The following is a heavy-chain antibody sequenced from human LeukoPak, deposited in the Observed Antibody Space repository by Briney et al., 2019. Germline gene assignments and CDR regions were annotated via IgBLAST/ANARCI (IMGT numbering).Heavy chain of an antibody. CDR2: ISSSSSYI. D-gene: IGHD5-12*01. Sequence: GGSLRLSCAASGFTFSSYAMHWVRQAPGKGLEWVSSISSSSSYIYYADSVKGRFTISRDNAKNSLYLQMNSLRAEDTAVYYCARAGSGYEDGFDYWGQGTLVTVSS. CDR3: ARAGSGYEDGFDY. CDR1: GFTFSSYA. V-gene: IGHV3-21*01. J-gene: IGHJ4*02.